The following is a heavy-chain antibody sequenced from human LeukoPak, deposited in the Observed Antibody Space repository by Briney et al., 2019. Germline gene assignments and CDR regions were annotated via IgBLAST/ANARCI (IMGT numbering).Heavy chain of an antibody. D-gene: IGHD1-26*01. CDR2: ISYDGSNR. CDR1: GSTFSSYD. Sequence: PGGSLRLSCAASGSTFSSYDMHWVRQAPGKGLEWVAVISYDGSNRDYVDSVKGRFTISRDNSKNTLYLQLNSLRAEDTAVYYCAKGGQVNVPSRGAVYGMDVRGQGTTVTVSS. CDR3: AKGGQVNVPSRGAVYGMDV. J-gene: IGHJ6*02. V-gene: IGHV3-30*18.